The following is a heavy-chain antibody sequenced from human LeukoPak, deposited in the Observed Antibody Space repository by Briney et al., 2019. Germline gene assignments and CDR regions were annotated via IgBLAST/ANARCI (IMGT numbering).Heavy chain of an antibody. Sequence: RGESLKISCKASGYSFTAFWIAWVRQLPGKGLEWRGRVYPGDSDITYSPSFQGQVTISADKSSNTAYLQWSTLKASDTAMYYCAAITMVRGVRPDDAFDIWGQGTLVTVSS. CDR3: AAITMVRGVRPDDAFDI. J-gene: IGHJ3*02. CDR1: GYSFTAFW. V-gene: IGHV5-51*01. D-gene: IGHD3-10*01. CDR2: VYPGDSDI.